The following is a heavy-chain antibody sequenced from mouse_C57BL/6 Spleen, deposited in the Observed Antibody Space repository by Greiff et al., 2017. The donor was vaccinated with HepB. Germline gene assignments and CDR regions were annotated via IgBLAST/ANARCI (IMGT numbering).Heavy chain of an antibody. Sequence: QVQLQQSGPELVKPGASVKISCKASGYAFSSSWMNWVKQRPGKGLEWIGRIYPGDGDTNYNGKFKGKATLTADKSSSTAYMQLSSLTSEDSAVYFCARSINPWYFDVWGTGTTVTVSS. CDR2: IYPGDGDT. D-gene: IGHD1-1*01. CDR3: ARSINPWYFDV. V-gene: IGHV1-82*01. J-gene: IGHJ1*03. CDR1: GYAFSSSW.